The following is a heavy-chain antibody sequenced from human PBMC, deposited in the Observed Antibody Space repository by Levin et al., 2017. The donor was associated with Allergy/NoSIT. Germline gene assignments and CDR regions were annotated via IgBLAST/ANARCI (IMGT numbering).Heavy chain of an antibody. CDR1: GVTFSKNT. J-gene: IGHJ3*01. Sequence: SVKVSCKASGVTFSKNTFAWVRQAPGQGLEGMGRFVPHVHTANYAQSEKFQGRLTITADESTTTAYMELSSLRSEDTAVYYCARGPQFCTSTTCYDALDVWGQGTLVTVSS. CDR2: FVPHVHTA. D-gene: IGHD2-2*01. CDR3: ARGPQFCTSTTCYDALDV. V-gene: IGHV1-69*08.